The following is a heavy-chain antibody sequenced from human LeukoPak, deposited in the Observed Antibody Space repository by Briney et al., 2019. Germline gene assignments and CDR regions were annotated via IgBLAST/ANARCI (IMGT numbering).Heavy chain of an antibody. Sequence: GGSLRLSCGASGFTFSSFWMSWVRQAPGKGLEWVSVIYSGGSTYYADSVKGRFTIFRDNSKNTLYLQMNSLRAEDTAVYYCARGLDYDFWSGLDYWGQGTLVTVSS. CDR2: IYSGGST. D-gene: IGHD3-3*01. V-gene: IGHV3-53*01. CDR3: ARGLDYDFWSGLDY. CDR1: GFTFSSFW. J-gene: IGHJ4*02.